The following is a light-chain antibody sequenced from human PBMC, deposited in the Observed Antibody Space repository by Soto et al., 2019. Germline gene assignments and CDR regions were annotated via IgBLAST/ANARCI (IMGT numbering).Light chain of an antibody. CDR2: DAS. CDR3: QQHNSFSIT. CDR1: QSISTW. V-gene: IGKV1-5*01. Sequence: DIQMTQSPFTLSASVGDRVTITCRASQSISTWLAWYQQKPGKAPKLLIYDASSLESGVPSRFSGGGSGTEFTLTINSLQADDFATYYCQQHNSFSITFGQGTRLEIK. J-gene: IGKJ5*01.